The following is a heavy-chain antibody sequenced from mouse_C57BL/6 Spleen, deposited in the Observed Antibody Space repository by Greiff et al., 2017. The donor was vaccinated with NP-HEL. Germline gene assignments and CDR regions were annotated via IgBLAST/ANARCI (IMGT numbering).Heavy chain of an antibody. J-gene: IGHJ4*01. D-gene: IGHD2-1*01. CDR2: INPNNGGT. Sequence: EVQLQQSGPELVKPGASVKISCKASGYTFTDYYMNWVKQSHGKSLEWIGDINPNNGGTSYNQKFKGKATLTVDKSSSTAYMELRSLTSEDSAVYYCASSLYYYGNYGDAMDYWGQGTSVTVSS. CDR3: ASSLYYYGNYGDAMDY. V-gene: IGHV1-26*01. CDR1: GYTFTDYY.